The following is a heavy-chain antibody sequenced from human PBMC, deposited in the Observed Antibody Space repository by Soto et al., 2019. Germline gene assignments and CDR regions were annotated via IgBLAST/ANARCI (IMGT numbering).Heavy chain of an antibody. J-gene: IGHJ6*02. CDR1: GFTFSSYW. Sequence: EVQLVESGGGLVQPGGSLRLSCAASGFTFSSYWMSWVRQAPGKGLEWVANIKQDGSEKYYVDSVKGRFTISRDNAKNSLYLQMNSLRAEDTAVYYCAREPHGDVSYYYGMDVWGQGTTVTVSS. CDR3: AREPHGDVSYYYGMDV. D-gene: IGHD3-10*01. CDR2: IKQDGSEK. V-gene: IGHV3-7*03.